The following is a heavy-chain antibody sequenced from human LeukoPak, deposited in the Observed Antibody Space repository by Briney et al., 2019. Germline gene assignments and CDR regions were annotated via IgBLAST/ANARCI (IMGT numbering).Heavy chain of an antibody. CDR1: GVSICSHY. J-gene: IGHJ4*02. CDR2: VYNSGTT. Sequence: SETLSLTCTVSGVSICSHYWSWLRQSPGKGLEWIGCVYNSGTTVYNPSLTGRVTISVDTSKNQYSLNLRSVTAADAAVYYCARDAYWGQGTLVTVSS. V-gene: IGHV4-59*11. CDR3: ARDAY.